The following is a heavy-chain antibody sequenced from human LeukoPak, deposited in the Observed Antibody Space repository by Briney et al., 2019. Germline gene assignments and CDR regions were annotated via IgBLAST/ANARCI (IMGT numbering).Heavy chain of an antibody. CDR1: GGSISSSSYY. Sequence: SETLSLTCTVSGGSISSSSYYWGWIRQPPGKGLEWLGSIYYSGSTYYNPSLKSRVTISVDTSKNQFSLKLSSVTAADTAVYYCAGQYCSGGSCYDNWFDPWGQGTLVTVSS. V-gene: IGHV4-39*01. CDR2: IYYSGST. D-gene: IGHD2-15*01. CDR3: AGQYCSGGSCYDNWFDP. J-gene: IGHJ5*02.